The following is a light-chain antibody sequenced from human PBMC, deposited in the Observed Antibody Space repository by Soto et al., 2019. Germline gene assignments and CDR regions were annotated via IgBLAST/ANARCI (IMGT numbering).Light chain of an antibody. CDR3: CSYAGSYTFVV. CDR2: DVS. J-gene: IGLJ2*01. CDR1: SSDVGGYNS. V-gene: IGLV2-11*01. Sequence: QSALTQPRSVSGSPGQSVTISCTGTSSDVGGYNSVSWYQQHPSKAPKLIIYDVSKRPSGVPDRFSGSKSGNTASLTISGLQAEDEADYYCCSYAGSYTFVVFGGGTKLTVL.